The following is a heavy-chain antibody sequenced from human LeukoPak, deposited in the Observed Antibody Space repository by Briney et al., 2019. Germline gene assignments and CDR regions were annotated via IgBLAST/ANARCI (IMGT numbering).Heavy chain of an antibody. D-gene: IGHD5-12*01. CDR1: EYSSTTNW. CDR2: IYHSDCDT. Sequence: GASLKFSCKAFEYSSTTNWIGWVRQMPGKGLEWRGTIYHSDCDTRYSPSFQGQVTISVDKSISTAYLQWSSLKASDTAIYYCARPGYSAYGESWGQGTLVTVSS. CDR3: ARPGYSAYGES. V-gene: IGHV5-51*01. J-gene: IGHJ1*01.